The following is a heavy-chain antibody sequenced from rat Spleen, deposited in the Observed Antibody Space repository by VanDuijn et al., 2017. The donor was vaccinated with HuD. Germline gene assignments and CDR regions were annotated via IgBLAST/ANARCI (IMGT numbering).Heavy chain of an antibody. J-gene: IGHJ2*01. CDR1: GFTFSYYG. CDR2: ISYDGSST. Sequence: EVQLVESGGGLVQPGRSLKLSCAASGFTFSYYGMAWVRQAPTKGLEWVATISYDGSSTYYRDSVKGRFTISRDNAKSTLYLQMDSLRSEDTATYYCARYITTTGYFDYWGQGVMVTVSS. V-gene: IGHV5-29*01. CDR3: ARYITTTGYFDY. D-gene: IGHD1-10*01.